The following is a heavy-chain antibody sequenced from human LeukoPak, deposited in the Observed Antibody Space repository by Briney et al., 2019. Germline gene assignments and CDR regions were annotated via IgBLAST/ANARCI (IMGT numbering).Heavy chain of an antibody. CDR2: ISSSGSTI. J-gene: IGHJ6*03. V-gene: IGHV3-48*04. Sequence: PGGSLRLSCAASGFTFSSYGMSWVRQAPGKGLEWVSYISSSGSTIYYADSVKGRFTISRDNAKNSLYLQMNSLRAEDTAVYYCARVVVASSGWNYYYYYMDVWGKGTTVTISS. CDR3: ARVVVASSGWNYYYYYMDV. CDR1: GFTFSSYG. D-gene: IGHD6-19*01.